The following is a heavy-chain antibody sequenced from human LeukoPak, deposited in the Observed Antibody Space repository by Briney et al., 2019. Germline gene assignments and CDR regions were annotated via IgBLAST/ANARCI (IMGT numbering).Heavy chain of an antibody. V-gene: IGHV4-59*01. CDR3: ARLGSSWYGRLVYAMDV. CDR1: GGSLSSYY. D-gene: IGHD6-13*01. J-gene: IGHJ6*04. Sequence: SETLSLTCTVSGGSLSSYYWSWVRQPPGKGLEWIGYIYYSGSTNYNPSLTSRVTISVDTSKNQFSLKLTSVTAAGTALYYCARLGSSWYGRLVYAMDVWGKGPTLTLSS. CDR2: IYYSGST.